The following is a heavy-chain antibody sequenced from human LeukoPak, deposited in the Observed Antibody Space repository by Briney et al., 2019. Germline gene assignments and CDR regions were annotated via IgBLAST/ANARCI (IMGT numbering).Heavy chain of an antibody. D-gene: IGHD5-18*01. Sequence: ASVKVSCKASGYTFTSYDISWVRQAPGQGLEWMGWISAYNGNTNYAQKFQGRVTITADKSTSTAYMELSSLRSEDTAVYYCARGRSPDTAMSDAFDIWGQGTMVTVSS. J-gene: IGHJ3*02. CDR3: ARGRSPDTAMSDAFDI. CDR1: GYTFTSYD. CDR2: ISAYNGNT. V-gene: IGHV1-18*01.